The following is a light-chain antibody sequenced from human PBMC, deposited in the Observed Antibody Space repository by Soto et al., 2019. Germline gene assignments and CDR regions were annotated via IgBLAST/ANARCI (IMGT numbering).Light chain of an antibody. CDR1: SSDVGGYDY. Sequence: QSALTQPASVSGSPRQSITISCTGTSSDVGGYDYVSWYQQHPGKAPKLLIYEVTNRPSGVSNRFSGSKSGDTASLTISGLQPEDEADYYCSSYTSSSTPYVFGTGTKLTVL. V-gene: IGLV2-14*01. CDR2: EVT. J-gene: IGLJ1*01. CDR3: SSYTSSSTPYV.